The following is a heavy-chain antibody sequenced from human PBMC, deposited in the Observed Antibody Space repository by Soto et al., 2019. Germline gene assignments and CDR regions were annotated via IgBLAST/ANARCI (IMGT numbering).Heavy chain of an antibody. J-gene: IGHJ1*01. V-gene: IGHV3-23*01. D-gene: IGHD4-17*01. CDR2: MTGDGDRT. Sequence: GGSLRLSCAASGFTFSTYAMNWVRQAPGKGLEWVSSMTGDGDRTNYADSVKGRFTISRDNSKNTLYLQMSSLRADDTAVYYCANGKYYGDSAGYFQYWGQGTLVTVSS. CDR3: ANGKYYGDSAGYFQY. CDR1: GFTFSTYA.